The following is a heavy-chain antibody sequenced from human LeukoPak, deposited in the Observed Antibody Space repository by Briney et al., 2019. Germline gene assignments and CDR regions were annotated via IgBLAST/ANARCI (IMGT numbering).Heavy chain of an antibody. J-gene: IGHJ4*02. CDR2: ISYDGSNK. Sequence: FTXXXXAMHWVXXAPGKGLEWVAVISYDGSNKYYADSVKGRFTISRDNSKNTLYLQMNSLRAEDTAVYYCARDLGGGIGTFDYWGQGTLVTVSS. D-gene: IGHD3-16*01. V-gene: IGHV3-30-3*01. CDR3: ARDLGGGIGTFDY. CDR1: FTXXXXA.